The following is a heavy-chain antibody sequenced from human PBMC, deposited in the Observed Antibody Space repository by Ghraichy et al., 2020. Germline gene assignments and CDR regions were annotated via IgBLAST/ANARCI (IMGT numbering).Heavy chain of an antibody. CDR2: ISGSGGST. J-gene: IGHJ4*01. CDR1: TDTFSNYV. V-gene: IGHV3-23*01. CDR3: ATTILARQGTGVVGYYFDC. D-gene: IGHD5-12*01. Sequence: GGSLRLSCAGATDTFSNYVMSWVRQAPGEGLEWVSTISGSGGSTSSADSVKGRFTISRDNSKNTLFLQMNSLRAEDTAVYYCATTILARQGTGVVGYYFDCWGHGTLVTVSS.